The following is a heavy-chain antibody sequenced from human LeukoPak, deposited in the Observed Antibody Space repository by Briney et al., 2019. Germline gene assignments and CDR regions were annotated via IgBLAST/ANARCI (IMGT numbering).Heavy chain of an antibody. CDR1: GFTVSSTY. CDR2: IYSGGST. D-gene: IGHD3-10*01. Sequence: GGSLRLSCAASGFTVSSTYMSWVRQAPGEGLEWVSVIYSGGSTYYADSVKGRFAISGDNSKNTLYLQMNSLRAEDTAVYYCARGARLTMVRGVIRSSYMDVWGKGTTVTISS. CDR3: ARGARLTMVRGVIRSSYMDV. J-gene: IGHJ6*03. V-gene: IGHV3-53*01.